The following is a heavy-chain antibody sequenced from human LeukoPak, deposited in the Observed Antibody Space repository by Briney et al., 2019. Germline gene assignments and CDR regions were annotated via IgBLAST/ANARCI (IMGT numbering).Heavy chain of an antibody. CDR3: ARRVVVPAAPYYFDY. CDR1: GFIFISYW. J-gene: IGHJ4*02. V-gene: IGHV3-74*01. D-gene: IGHD2-2*01. Sequence: GGPLGLSCAASGFIFISYWMHWVRQAPGKGLVWVSRINSDGSSTSYADSVKGRFTISRDNAKNTLYLQMNSLRAEDTAVYYCARRVVVPAAPYYFDYWGQGTLVTVSS. CDR2: INSDGSST.